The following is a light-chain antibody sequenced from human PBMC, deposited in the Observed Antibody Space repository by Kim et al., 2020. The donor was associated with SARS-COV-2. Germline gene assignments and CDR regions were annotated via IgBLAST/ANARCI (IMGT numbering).Light chain of an antibody. CDR2: AAS. Sequence: ASVEDRVPITCRASQGISNYLAWYQQKPGKVPKLLIYAASALQSGVPSRYSGSGSGTDFTLTNSSLQPEDVATYYCQKYNSAPRTFGQGTKVDIK. V-gene: IGKV1-27*01. J-gene: IGKJ1*01. CDR1: QGISNY. CDR3: QKYNSAPRT.